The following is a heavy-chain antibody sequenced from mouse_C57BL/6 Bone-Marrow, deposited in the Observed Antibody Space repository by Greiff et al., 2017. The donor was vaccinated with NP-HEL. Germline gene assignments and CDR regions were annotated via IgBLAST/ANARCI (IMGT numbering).Heavy chain of an antibody. Sequence: EVKVVESGGGLVQPKGSLKLSCAASGFSFNTYAMNWVRQAPGKGLEWVARIRSKSNNYATYYADSVKDRFTISRDDSESMLYLQMNNLKTEDTAMYYCVTDPGSSFDYWGQGTTLTVSS. D-gene: IGHD1-1*01. CDR2: IRSKSNNYAT. CDR1: GFSFNTYA. V-gene: IGHV10-1*01. J-gene: IGHJ2*01. CDR3: VTDPGSSFDY.